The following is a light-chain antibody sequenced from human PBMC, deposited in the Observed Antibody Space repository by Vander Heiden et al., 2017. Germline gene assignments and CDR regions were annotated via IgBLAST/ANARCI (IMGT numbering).Light chain of an antibody. J-gene: IGKJ4*01. Sequence: EIVLTQSPATLSLSPGERATLSCRASQSVSSYLAWYQQKPGQAPRLLIYDASNRATGIPARFSGSGSGTDFTLTSSSLEPEDFAVYYCQQRSNWTPLTFGGGNKVESK. V-gene: IGKV3-11*01. CDR3: QQRSNWTPLT. CDR2: DAS. CDR1: QSVSSY.